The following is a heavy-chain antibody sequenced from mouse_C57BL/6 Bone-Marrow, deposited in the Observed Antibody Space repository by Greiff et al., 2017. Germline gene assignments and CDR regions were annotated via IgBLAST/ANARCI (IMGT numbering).Heavy chain of an antibody. CDR2: INPNNGGT. CDR3: ARRGYYGSSAWFAY. Sequence: VQLKESGPELVKPGASVKIPCKASGYTFTDYNMDWVKQSHGKSLEWIGDINPNNGGTIYNQKFKGKATLTVDKSSSTAYMELRSLTSEDTAVYYCARRGYYGSSAWFAYWGQGTLGTVSA. V-gene: IGHV1-18*01. CDR1: GYTFTDYN. D-gene: IGHD1-1*01. J-gene: IGHJ3*01.